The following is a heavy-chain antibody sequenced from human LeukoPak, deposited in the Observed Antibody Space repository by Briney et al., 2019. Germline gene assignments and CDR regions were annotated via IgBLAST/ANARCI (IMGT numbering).Heavy chain of an antibody. J-gene: IGHJ4*02. CDR2: IGGRDGST. D-gene: IGHD6-13*01. Sequence: GGSLRLSCAASGFTFSSFAMGWVRQAPGKGLQWVSSIGGRDGSTYYAASVKGRFTISRDNSKNTLYLQMNSLRHEDTAVYYCATTGYSNRNYWGQGTLVTVSS. CDR1: GFTFSSFA. V-gene: IGHV3-23*01. CDR3: ATTGYSNRNY.